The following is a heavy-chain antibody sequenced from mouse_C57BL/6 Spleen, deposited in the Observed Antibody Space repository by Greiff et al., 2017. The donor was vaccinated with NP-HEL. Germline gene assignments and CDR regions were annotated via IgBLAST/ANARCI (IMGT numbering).Heavy chain of an antibody. CDR2: IDPETGGT. CDR3: TRKDYYGSRGDY. Sequence: VQLQQSGAELVRPGASVTLSCKASGYTFTDYEMHWVKQTPVHGLEWIGAIDPETGGTAYNQKFKGKAILTADKSSSTAYMELRSLTSEDSAGYYCTRKDYYGSRGDYWGQGTTLTVSS. CDR1: GYTFTDYE. J-gene: IGHJ2*01. V-gene: IGHV1-15*01. D-gene: IGHD1-1*01.